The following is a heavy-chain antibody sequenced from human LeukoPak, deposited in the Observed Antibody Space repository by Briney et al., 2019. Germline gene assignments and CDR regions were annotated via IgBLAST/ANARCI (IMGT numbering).Heavy chain of an antibody. Sequence: KPSETLSLTCTVSGGSISGYYWSWIRQPPGKGLEWIGYIYYSESTYYNPSLKSRVTISVDTSKNQFSLKLSSVTAADTAVYYCARDSDSVIFNWGQGTLVTVSS. CDR2: IYYSEST. J-gene: IGHJ4*02. D-gene: IGHD3-16*01. V-gene: IGHV4-30-4*08. CDR3: ARDSDSVIFN. CDR1: GGSISGYY.